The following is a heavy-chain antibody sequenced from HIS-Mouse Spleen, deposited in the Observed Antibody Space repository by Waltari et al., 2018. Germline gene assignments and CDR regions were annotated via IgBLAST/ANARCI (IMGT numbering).Heavy chain of an antibody. CDR2: IYYRGGT. J-gene: IGHJ2*01. CDR1: GGSISSSSYY. CDR3: AREIPYSSSWYDWYFDL. Sequence: QLQLQESGPGLVKPSETLSLTCTVSGGSISSSSYYWGWIRQPPGKGLEWIGSIYYRGGTYYNPSLTSRVPISVDTSKNQFSLKLSSVTAADTAVYYCAREIPYSSSWYDWYFDLWGRGTLVTVSS. D-gene: IGHD6-13*01. V-gene: IGHV4-39*07.